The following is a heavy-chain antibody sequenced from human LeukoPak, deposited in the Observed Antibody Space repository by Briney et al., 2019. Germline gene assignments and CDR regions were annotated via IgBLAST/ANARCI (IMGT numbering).Heavy chain of an antibody. CDR1: GGSISSYY. V-gene: IGHV4-59*01. J-gene: IGHJ5*02. CDR2: IYYSGST. Sequence: SETLSLTCTVSGGSISSYYWSWIRQPPGKGLEWIGYIYYSGSTNYNPSLKSRVTISVDTSKDQFSLKLSSVTAADTAVYYCARVTPHYSNNWFDPWGQGTLVTVSS. D-gene: IGHD4-11*01. CDR3: ARVTPHYSNNWFDP.